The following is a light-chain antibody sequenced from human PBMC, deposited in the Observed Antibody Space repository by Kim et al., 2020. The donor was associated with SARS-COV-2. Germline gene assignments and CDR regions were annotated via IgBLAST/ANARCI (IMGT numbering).Light chain of an antibody. V-gene: IGLV2-18*02. J-gene: IGLJ3*02. CDR1: GSGVGSYDR. CDR3: SSYTSNSTWV. CDR2: EVS. Sequence: QSATITCIGTGSGVGSYDRVSWYQQPPGTAPKVMIYEVSNRPSGVPDRFSGSKSGNTASLTISGLQAEDEADYYCSSYTSNSTWVFGGGTQLTVL.